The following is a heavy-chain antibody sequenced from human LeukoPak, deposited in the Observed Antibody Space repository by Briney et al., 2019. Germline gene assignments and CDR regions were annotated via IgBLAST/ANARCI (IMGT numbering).Heavy chain of an antibody. D-gene: IGHD1-26*01. J-gene: IGHJ4*02. CDR3: ALAQSWAELFDS. V-gene: IGHV3-53*01. CDR1: GIAVSGND. CDR2: ISINTDT. Sequence: PGGSLRLSCAASGIAVSGNDMSWVRQPPGKGLEWVSFISINTDTFYADSVRCRCTISRDSSKNTLFLQMNSLRDDDSAPYSCALAQSWAELFDSWGQGTLVTVSS.